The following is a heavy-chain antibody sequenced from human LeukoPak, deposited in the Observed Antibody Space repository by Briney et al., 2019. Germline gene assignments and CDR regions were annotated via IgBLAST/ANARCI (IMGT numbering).Heavy chain of an antibody. J-gene: IGHJ4*02. V-gene: IGHV4-34*01. CDR3: ARSRGSYRIPIDY. CDR1: GGSLSGYY. Sequence: SSETLSLTCAVYGGSLSGYYWSWIRQPPGKGLEWIGEINHSGSTNYNPSLKSRVTISVDTSKNQFSLKLSSVTAADTAVYYCARSRGSYRIPIDYWGQGTLVTVSS. D-gene: IGHD1-26*01. CDR2: INHSGST.